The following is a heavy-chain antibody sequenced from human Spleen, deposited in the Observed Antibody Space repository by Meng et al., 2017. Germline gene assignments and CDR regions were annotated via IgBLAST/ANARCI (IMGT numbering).Heavy chain of an antibody. CDR1: GYNFPDYY. D-gene: IGHD6-25*01. CDR2: INPKSGDT. V-gene: IGHV1-2*06. CDR3: ARDEDISAAGKLFGDY. Sequence: QVGVVQSGAEVKKPGASVKVSCKPSGYNFPDYYIHWVRRAPGQGLEWMGRINPKSGDTHYAQKFQARVTMTGDTSISTAYMELSGLRSDDTAMYYCARDEDISAAGKLFGDYWGQGTLVTVSS. J-gene: IGHJ4*02.